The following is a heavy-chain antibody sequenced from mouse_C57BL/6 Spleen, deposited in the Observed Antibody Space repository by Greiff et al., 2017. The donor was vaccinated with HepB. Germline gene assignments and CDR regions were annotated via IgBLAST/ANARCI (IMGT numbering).Heavy chain of an antibody. V-gene: IGHV1-55*01. Sequence: QVQLQHPGAELVKPGASVKMSCKASGYTFTSYWITWVKQRPGQGLEWIGDIYPGSGSTNYNEKFKSKATLTVDTSSSTAYMQLSSLTSEDSAVYYCARRGGSSGLDYWGQGTTLTVSS. D-gene: IGHD3-2*02. J-gene: IGHJ2*01. CDR2: IYPGSGST. CDR3: ARRGGSSGLDY. CDR1: GYTFTSYW.